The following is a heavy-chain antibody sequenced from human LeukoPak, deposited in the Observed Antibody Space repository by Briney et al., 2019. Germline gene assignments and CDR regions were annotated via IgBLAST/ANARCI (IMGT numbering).Heavy chain of an antibody. Sequence: ETLSLTCTVSGGSISSYYWSWIRQPPGKGLEWIGYIYYSGSTNYNPPLKSRVTISVDTSKNQFSLKLSSVTAADTAVYYCARDHGLIAAAGGRSYYYYGMDVWGQGTTVTVSS. CDR3: ARDHGLIAAAGGRSYYYYGMDV. V-gene: IGHV4-59*01. CDR2: IYYSGST. D-gene: IGHD6-13*01. J-gene: IGHJ6*02. CDR1: GGSISSYY.